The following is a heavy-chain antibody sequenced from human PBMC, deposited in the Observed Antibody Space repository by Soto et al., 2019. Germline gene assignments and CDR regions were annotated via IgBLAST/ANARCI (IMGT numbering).Heavy chain of an antibody. J-gene: IGHJ4*02. CDR1: GGSISSYY. D-gene: IGHD5-12*01. V-gene: IGHV4-59*08. CDR2: IYYSGST. Sequence: SETLSLTCTVSGGSISSYYWSWIRQPPGKGLEWIGYIYYSGSTNYNPSLKSRVTISVDTSKNQFSLKLSSVTAADTAVYYCARYDGSGGYSGYELDFWGKGTLVTVAS. CDR3: ARYDGSGGYSGYELDF.